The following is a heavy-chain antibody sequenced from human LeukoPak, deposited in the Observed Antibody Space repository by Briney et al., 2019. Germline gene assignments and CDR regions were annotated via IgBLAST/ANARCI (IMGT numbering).Heavy chain of an antibody. Sequence: SVKVSCKASGYTFTGYYMHWVRQAPGQGLEWMGWINPNSGGTNYAQKFQGRVTMTRDTSTSTVYMELSSLRSEDTAVYYCARAMISPIYYFDYWGQGTLVTVSS. J-gene: IGHJ4*02. D-gene: IGHD3-22*01. V-gene: IGHV1-2*02. CDR1: GYTFTGYY. CDR3: ARAMISPIYYFDY. CDR2: INPNSGGT.